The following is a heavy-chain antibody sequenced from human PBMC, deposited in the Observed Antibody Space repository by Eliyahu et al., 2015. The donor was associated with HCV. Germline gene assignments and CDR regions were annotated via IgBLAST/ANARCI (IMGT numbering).Heavy chain of an antibody. CDR2: IWYDGSNK. CDR3: ARDGITMVRGPNPYGMDV. Sequence: QVQLVESGGGVVQPGRSLRLSCAASGFXFSXYGRHWVRQXPGKGLEWVAVIWYDGSNKYYADSVKGRFTISRDNSKNTLYLQMNSLRAEDTAVYYCARDGITMVRGPNPYGMDVWGQGTTVTVSS. CDR1: GFXFSXYG. V-gene: IGHV3-33*01. D-gene: IGHD3-10*01. J-gene: IGHJ6*02.